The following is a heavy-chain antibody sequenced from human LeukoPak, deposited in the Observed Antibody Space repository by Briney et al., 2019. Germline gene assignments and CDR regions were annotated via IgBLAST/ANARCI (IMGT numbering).Heavy chain of an antibody. D-gene: IGHD3-22*01. Sequence: SETLSLTCTVYGGSFTDYFWTWIRQPPGKGLEWIGYIYTSGSTNYNPSLKSRVTISVDTSKNQFSLKLSSVTAADTAVYYCARAGYDRDVGFDYWGQGTLVTVSS. CDR1: GGSFTDYF. CDR2: IYTSGST. J-gene: IGHJ4*02. CDR3: ARAGYDRDVGFDY. V-gene: IGHV4-4*09.